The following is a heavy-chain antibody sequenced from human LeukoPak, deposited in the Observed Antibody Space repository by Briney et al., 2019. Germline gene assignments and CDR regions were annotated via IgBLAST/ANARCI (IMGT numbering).Heavy chain of an antibody. D-gene: IGHD3-22*01. V-gene: IGHV3-21*04. CDR1: GFTFSSYS. Sequence: PGGSLRLSCAASGFTFSSYSMNWVRQAPGKGLEWVSSISSSSSYIYYADSVKGRFTISRDNAKNSLYLQMNSLRAEDTALYYCAKDISDYYDSSGYYESWGQGTLVTVSS. CDR2: ISSSSSYI. J-gene: IGHJ5*02. CDR3: AKDISDYYDSSGYYES.